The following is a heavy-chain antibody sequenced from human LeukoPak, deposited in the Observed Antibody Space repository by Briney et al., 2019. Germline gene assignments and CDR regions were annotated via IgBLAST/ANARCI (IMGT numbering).Heavy chain of an antibody. D-gene: IGHD4-17*01. Sequence: SETLSLTCAVSGGSISSSNWWSWVRQPPGKGLEWIGEIYHSGSTNYNPSLKSRVTISVDKSKNQFSLKLSSVTAADTAVYYCARDTAYGDNWFDPWGQGTLVTVSS. CDR3: ARDTAYGDNWFDP. J-gene: IGHJ5*02. CDR2: IYHSGST. CDR1: GGSISSSNW. V-gene: IGHV4-4*02.